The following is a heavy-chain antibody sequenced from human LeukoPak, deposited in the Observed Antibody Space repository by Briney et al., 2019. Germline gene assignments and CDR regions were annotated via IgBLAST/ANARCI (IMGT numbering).Heavy chain of an antibody. CDR2: ISYDGSNK. J-gene: IGHJ4*02. CDR3: VRVPEYSSSSGDFDF. V-gene: IGHV3-30-3*01. D-gene: IGHD6-6*01. Sequence: GRSLRLSCAASGFTLSSYVMHWVRQAPGKGLEWVAVISYDGSNKYHADSVKGRFTISRDNSKNTLYLQMNSLRIEDTAVYYCVRVPEYSSSSGDFDFWGQGTLVTVSS. CDR1: GFTLSSYV.